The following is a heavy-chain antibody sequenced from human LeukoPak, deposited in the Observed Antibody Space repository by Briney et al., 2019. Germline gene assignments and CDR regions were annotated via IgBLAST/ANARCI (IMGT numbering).Heavy chain of an antibody. J-gene: IGHJ4*02. CDR2: IVVGSGNT. V-gene: IGHV1-58*01. D-gene: IGHD3-22*01. CDR3: AREWDYDTSGYYYYY. Sequence: SVKVSCKASGFTFTSSAVQWVRQARGQRLEWIGWIVVGSGNTNYAQKFQGRVTITADESTRTAYMELSSLRSEDTAVYYCAREWDYDTSGYYYYYWGQGTLVTVSS. CDR1: GFTFTSSA.